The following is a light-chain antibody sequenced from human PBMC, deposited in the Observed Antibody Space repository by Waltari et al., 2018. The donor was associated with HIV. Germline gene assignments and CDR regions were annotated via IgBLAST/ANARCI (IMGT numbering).Light chain of an antibody. CDR2: EVT. Sequence: QSALTQSASVSGSPGQSITISCTGTISDIGSYNLVSLYQQYPGRAPKLIIYEVTKRPSGVSDRFSGSKSGNRASLTVAGLKVEDEADYYCCSYAGGRVFVLFGGGTRLTV. CDR3: CSYAGGRVFVL. V-gene: IGLV2-23*02. J-gene: IGLJ2*01. CDR1: ISDIGSYNL.